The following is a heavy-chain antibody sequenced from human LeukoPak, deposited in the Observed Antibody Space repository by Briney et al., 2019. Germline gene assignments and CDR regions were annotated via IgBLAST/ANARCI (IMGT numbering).Heavy chain of an antibody. CDR2: ISSDGSST. CDR1: GFTFSNYW. Sequence: HGGSLRLSCAASGFTFSNYWMYWVRQAPGEGLVWVSRISSDGSSTANADSVRGRFTISRDNTKSTLYLQMNRLRAEDTAVYFCARSISWHDGWFDPWGQGTLVTVSS. V-gene: IGHV3-74*01. CDR3: ARSISWHDGWFDP. J-gene: IGHJ5*02. D-gene: IGHD2-2*01.